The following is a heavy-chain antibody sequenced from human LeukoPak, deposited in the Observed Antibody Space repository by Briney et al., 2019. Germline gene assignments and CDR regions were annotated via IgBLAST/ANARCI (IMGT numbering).Heavy chain of an antibody. D-gene: IGHD5-18*01. J-gene: IGHJ4*02. CDR3: TTGPRRLDTAMVTGPY. V-gene: IGHV3-15*01. CDR2: IKSKTDGGTT. CDR1: GFTFSNAW. Sequence: PGGSLRLSCAASGFTFSNAWMSWVRQAPGKGLEWVGRIKSKTDGGTTDYTAPVKGRFTISRDDSKNTLYLQMNSLKTEDTAVYYCTTGPRRLDTAMVTGPYWGQGTLVTVSS.